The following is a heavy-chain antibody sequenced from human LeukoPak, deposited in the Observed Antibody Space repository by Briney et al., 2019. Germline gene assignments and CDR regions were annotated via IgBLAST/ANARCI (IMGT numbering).Heavy chain of an antibody. CDR2: ISGSSSYI. D-gene: IGHD2-15*01. Sequence: TGGSLRLSCAASGFPFSSYFMNWVRQAPGKGLEWVSSISGSSSYIYYADSVRGRFTISRDNAKNSLYLQMNSLRAEDTAVYSCAGGADGVSSNSRGWFDPWGQGTLVTVSS. J-gene: IGHJ5*02. CDR3: AGGADGVSSNSRGWFDP. CDR1: GFPFSSYF. V-gene: IGHV3-21*01.